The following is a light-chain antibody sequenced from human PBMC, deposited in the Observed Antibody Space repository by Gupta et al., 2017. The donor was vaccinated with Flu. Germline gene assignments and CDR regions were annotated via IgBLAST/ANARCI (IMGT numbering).Light chain of an antibody. CDR3: QAWNSTTGV. Sequence: SPGKTARITCSGVGLGDKYASRHQQKPAQSLLLVIYKDRNRASEIPVRFSASDSATTATLTIGGTQAVDEYYYYCQAWNSTTGVFGTGTKLTVL. CDR1: GLGDKY. CDR2: KDR. J-gene: IGLJ1*01. V-gene: IGLV3-1*01.